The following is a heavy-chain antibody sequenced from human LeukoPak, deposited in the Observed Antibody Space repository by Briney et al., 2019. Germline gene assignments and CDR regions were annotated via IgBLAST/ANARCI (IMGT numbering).Heavy chain of an antibody. CDR1: GGSISSGGYY. V-gene: IGHV4-31*03. J-gene: IGHJ6*02. CDR3: ARDTRRIRDYYYGMDV. CDR2: IYYSGST. Sequence: SQTLSLTCTVSGGSISSGGYYWRWIRQHPGKGLEWIGYIYYSGSTYYNPSLKSRVTISVDTSKNQFSLKLSSVTAADTAVYYCARDTRRIRDYYYGMDVWGQGTTVTVSS. D-gene: IGHD3-3*02.